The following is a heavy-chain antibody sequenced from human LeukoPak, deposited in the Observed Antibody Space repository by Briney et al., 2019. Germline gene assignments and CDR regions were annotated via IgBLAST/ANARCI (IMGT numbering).Heavy chain of an antibody. CDR1: GYTFTSYA. V-gene: IGHV1-3*01. D-gene: IGHD6-13*01. J-gene: IGHJ4*02. Sequence: ASVKVSCKASGYTFTSYAMHWVRQAPGQRLEWMGWINAGNGNTKYSQKFQGRVTITRDTSASTAYMELSSLRSDDTAVYYCAREASGAPGTREFDFWGQGTLVTVSS. CDR2: INAGNGNT. CDR3: AREASGAPGTREFDF.